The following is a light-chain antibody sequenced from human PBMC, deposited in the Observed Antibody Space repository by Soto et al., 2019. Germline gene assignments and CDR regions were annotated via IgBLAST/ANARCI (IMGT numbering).Light chain of an antibody. CDR1: QGIRND. J-gene: IGKJ3*01. V-gene: IGKV1-6*01. CDR3: LQHYNYPFT. Sequence: AIQMTQSPSSLSASVGDEVTITCRASQGIRNDLGWYQQKPGRAPKLLIYAASNLQSGVPLRFSGSGSGTDFTLTISSLQPEDFATYYCLQHYNYPFTFGPGTKVDIQ. CDR2: AAS.